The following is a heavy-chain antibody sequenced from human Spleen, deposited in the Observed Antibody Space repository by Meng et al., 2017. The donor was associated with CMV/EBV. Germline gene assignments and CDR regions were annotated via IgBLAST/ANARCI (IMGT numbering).Heavy chain of an antibody. J-gene: IGHJ6*02. CDR2: INQDEKQK. CDR3: ARVAAAGRGMDV. CDR1: GFPFNNYW. Sequence: GESLKISCAAFGFPFNNYWMTWVRQAPGKGLEWVANINQDEKQKNYVDSVKGRFTVSRDNAKNSLFLQMNRLGAEDTAVYYCARVAAAGRGMDVWGQGTTVTVSS. D-gene: IGHD6-13*01. V-gene: IGHV3-7*04.